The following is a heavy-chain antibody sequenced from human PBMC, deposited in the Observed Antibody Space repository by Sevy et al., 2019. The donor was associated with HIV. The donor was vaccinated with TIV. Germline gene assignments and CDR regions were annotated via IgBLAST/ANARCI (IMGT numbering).Heavy chain of an antibody. CDR3: AREGGYTSAWSPGNH. D-gene: IGHD6-19*01. V-gene: IGHV3-30*04. CDR2: ISYDGIIK. CDR1: GFTFNTHA. J-gene: IGHJ4*02. Sequence: GGSLRLSCAASGFTFNTHAMHWVRQAPGKGLEWVALISYDGIIKYYADSVEGRLTISRDNSKNTLSLQMNSLRVEDTAVYYCAREGGYTSAWSPGNHWGQGTLVTVSS.